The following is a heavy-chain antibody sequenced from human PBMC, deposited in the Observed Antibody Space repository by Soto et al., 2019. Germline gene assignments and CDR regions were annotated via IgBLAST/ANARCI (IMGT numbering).Heavy chain of an antibody. CDR3: ARESRLEYSNWFDP. CDR1: GFTFSSYA. Sequence: GGSLRLSCAASGFTFSSYAMSWVRQAPGKGLEWVSAISGSGGSTYYADSVKGRFTISRDNSKNTLYLQMNSLRAEDTAAYYCARESRLEYSNWFDPWGQGTLVTVSS. D-gene: IGHD6-6*01. V-gene: IGHV3-23*01. CDR2: ISGSGGST. J-gene: IGHJ5*02.